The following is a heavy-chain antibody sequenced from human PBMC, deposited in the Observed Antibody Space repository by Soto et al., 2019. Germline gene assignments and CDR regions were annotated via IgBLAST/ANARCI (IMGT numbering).Heavy chain of an antibody. D-gene: IGHD3-10*01. CDR1: GFTFTSSA. V-gene: IGHV1-58*02. CDR2: IVVGSGNT. CDR3: AAAYGSGSYSAFDI. Sequence: GASVKVSCKASGFTFTSSAMQWVRQARGQRLEWIGWIVVGSGNTNYAQKFQERVTITRDMSTSTAYMELSSLRSEDTAVYYCAAAYGSGSYSAFDIWGQGTMVTVSS. J-gene: IGHJ3*02.